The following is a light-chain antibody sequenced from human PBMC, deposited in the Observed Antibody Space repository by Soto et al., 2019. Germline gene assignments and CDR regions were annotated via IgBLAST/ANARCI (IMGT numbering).Light chain of an antibody. J-gene: IGKJ1*01. CDR2: GAS. CDR1: QSFSSN. CDR3: QQYNNWSTWT. Sequence: EIVMTQSPATLSVSPGERATLSCRASQSFSSNLAWYQQKPGKAPRLLIYGASTRATGIPARFSGSGSGTEFTLIISSLQSEDFAVYYCQQYNNWSTWTFGQGTKVEIK. V-gene: IGKV3-15*01.